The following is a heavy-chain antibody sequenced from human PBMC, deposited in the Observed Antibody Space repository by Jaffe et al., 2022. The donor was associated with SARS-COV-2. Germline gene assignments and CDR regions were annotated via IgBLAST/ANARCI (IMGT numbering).Heavy chain of an antibody. CDR2: ISYDGSNK. CDR3: AKDLGLYYYDSSGYYPGDY. V-gene: IGHV3-30*18. J-gene: IGHJ4*02. Sequence: QVQLVESGGGVVQPGRSLRLSCAASGFTFSSYGMHWVRQAPGKGLEWVAVISYDGSNKYYADSVKGRFTISRDNSKNTLYLQMNSLRAEDTAVYYCAKDLGLYYYDSSGYYPGDYWGQGTLVTVSS. D-gene: IGHD3-22*01. CDR1: GFTFSSYG.